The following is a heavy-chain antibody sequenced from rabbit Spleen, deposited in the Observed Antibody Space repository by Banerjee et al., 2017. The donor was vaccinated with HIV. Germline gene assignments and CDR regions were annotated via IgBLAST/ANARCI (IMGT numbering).Heavy chain of an antibody. Sequence: QEQLEESGGDLVKPEGSLTLTCTASGFSFSSSDYMCWVRQAPGKGLEWVACIYTSSGSAYYASWVNGRFSISKTSSTTVDLKMTSLTAADTATYFCARDLVGVIGWNFGWWGQGTLVTVS. CDR1: GFSFSSSDY. CDR3: ARDLVGVIGWNFGW. V-gene: IGHV1S45*01. CDR2: IYTSSGSA. D-gene: IGHD4-1*01. J-gene: IGHJ3*01.